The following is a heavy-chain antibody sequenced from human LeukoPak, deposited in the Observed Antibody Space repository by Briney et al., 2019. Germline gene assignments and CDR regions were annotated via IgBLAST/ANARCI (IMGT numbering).Heavy chain of an antibody. CDR2: ISGSGTT. Sequence: GGSLRLSRAASGFSFSSYAMNWVRQAPGKGLEWVSSISGSGTTYYADSVKGRFTISRDSARNTLYLQMNSLRAEDTAVYYCAKDSGHSSTWYYWGQGTLVTVSS. V-gene: IGHV3-23*01. CDR1: GFSFSSYA. D-gene: IGHD6-13*01. J-gene: IGHJ4*02. CDR3: AKDSGHSSTWYY.